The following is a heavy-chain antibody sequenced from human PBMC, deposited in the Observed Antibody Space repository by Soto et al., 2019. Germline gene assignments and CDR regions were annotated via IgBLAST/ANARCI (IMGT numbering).Heavy chain of an antibody. V-gene: IGHV3-74*01. CDR3: GRERWGILDI. J-gene: IGHJ3*02. CDR1: GFTFSDYW. Sequence: EVQLVESGGGLVQPGGSLRLSCAASGFTFSDYWMAWARQAPGKGLFWVSRINADVSIAHYAESVKGRLTIYRDNAKNTLWRQLNSLRDDDTAVYYCGRERWGILDIWGQGAMVTVSS. D-gene: IGHD7-27*01. CDR2: INADVSIA.